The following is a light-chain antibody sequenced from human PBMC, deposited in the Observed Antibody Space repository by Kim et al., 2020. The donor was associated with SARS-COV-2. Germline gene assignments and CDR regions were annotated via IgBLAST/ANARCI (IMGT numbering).Light chain of an antibody. J-gene: IGLJ1*01. V-gene: IGLV1-40*01. CDR1: SCNIGGGYD. CDR3: QSYDNSLRGYV. CDR2: DDS. Sequence: AAIPCSGGSCNIGGGYDVDWYQHLPATAPQHLIYDDSNRPAGVPDRFSGSKSATSASLAITGLQAEDEADYYCQSYDNSLRGYVFGSGTQVTVL.